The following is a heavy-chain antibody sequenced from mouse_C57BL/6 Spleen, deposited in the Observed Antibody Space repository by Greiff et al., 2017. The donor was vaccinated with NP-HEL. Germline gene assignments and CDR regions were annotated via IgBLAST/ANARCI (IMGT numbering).Heavy chain of an antibody. CDR1: GYTFTSYW. Sequence: QVQLQQPGAELVKPGASVKLSCKASGYTFTSYWMQWVKQRPGQGLEWIGEIDPSDSYTNYNQKFKGKATLTVDTSSSTAYMQLSSLTSEDSALYYCARRGSSPFYAMDYWGQGTSVTVSS. J-gene: IGHJ4*01. V-gene: IGHV1-50*01. CDR2: IDPSDSYT. D-gene: IGHD1-1*01. CDR3: ARRGSSPFYAMDY.